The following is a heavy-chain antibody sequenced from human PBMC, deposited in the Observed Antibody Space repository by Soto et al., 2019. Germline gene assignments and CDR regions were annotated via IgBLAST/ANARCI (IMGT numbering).Heavy chain of an antibody. D-gene: IGHD3-16*02. V-gene: IGHV4-39*01. Sequence: SETLSLTCTVSGGSIRSSSFYWGWIRQPPGKGLEWIGSIYYSGTTDYNPSLKSRVTISVDTSKNQFSLKLSSVTAADTAVYYCARHDYIWGSYRYTPNWFDPWGQGTLVTVSS. J-gene: IGHJ5*02. CDR3: ARHDYIWGSYRYTPNWFDP. CDR1: GGSIRSSSFY. CDR2: IYYSGTT.